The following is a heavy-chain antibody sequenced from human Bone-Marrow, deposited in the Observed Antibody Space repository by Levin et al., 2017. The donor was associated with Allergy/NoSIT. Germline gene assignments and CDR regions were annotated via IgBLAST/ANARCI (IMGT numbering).Heavy chain of an antibody. CDR2: IWYDGSNK. CDR3: ARDLFRTTVTTDNWFDP. Sequence: PGGSLRLSCAASGFTFSSYGMHWVRQAPGKGLEWVAVIWYDGSNKYYADSVKGRFTISRDNSKNTLYLQMNSLRAEDTAVYYCARDLFRTTVTTDNWFDPWGQGTLVTVSS. V-gene: IGHV3-33*01. CDR1: GFTFSSYG. D-gene: IGHD4-17*01. J-gene: IGHJ5*02.